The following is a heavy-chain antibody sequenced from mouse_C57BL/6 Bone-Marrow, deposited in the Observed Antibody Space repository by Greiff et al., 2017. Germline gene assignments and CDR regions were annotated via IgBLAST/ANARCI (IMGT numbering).Heavy chain of an antibody. Sequence: EVKLVESGGGLVQPGGSLKLSCAASGFTFSDYGMAWVRQAPRKGPEWVAFISNLAYSIYYADTVTGRFTISRENAKNTLYLEMSSLRSEDTAMYYCAREELWLKYFDVWGTGTTVTVSS. CDR1: GFTFSDYG. V-gene: IGHV5-15*01. CDR3: AREELWLKYFDV. CDR2: ISNLAYSI. J-gene: IGHJ1*03. D-gene: IGHD2-2*01.